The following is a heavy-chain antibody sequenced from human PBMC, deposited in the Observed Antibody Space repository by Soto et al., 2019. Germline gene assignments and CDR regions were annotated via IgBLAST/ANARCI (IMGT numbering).Heavy chain of an antibody. CDR1: GGTFSSYT. CDR3: ARAPERSSWGI. V-gene: IGHV1-69*02. D-gene: IGHD6-13*01. CDR2: IIPILGIA. J-gene: IGHJ4*02. Sequence: QVQLVQSGAEVKKPGSSVKVSCKASGGTFSSYTISWVRQAPGQGLEWMGRIIPILGIANYAQKFQARVTITADKSTSRAYMELSSVRAEDTAVYYCARAPERSSWGIWGQGTLVTVSS.